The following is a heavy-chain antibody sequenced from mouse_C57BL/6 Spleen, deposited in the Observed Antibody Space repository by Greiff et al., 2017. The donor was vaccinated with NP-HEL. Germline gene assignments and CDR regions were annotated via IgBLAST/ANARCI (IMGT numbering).Heavy chain of an antibody. J-gene: IGHJ2*01. CDR1: GYTFTDHT. CDR3: ARRVGQLRLSYYFDY. V-gene: IGHV1-78*01. Sequence: QVQLQQSDAELVKPGASVKISCKVSGYTFTDHTIHWMKQRPEQGLEWIGYIYPRDGSTKYNEKFKGKATLTADKSSSTAYMQLNSLTSEDSAVYFCARRVGQLRLSYYFDYWGQGTTLTVSS. CDR2: IYPRDGST. D-gene: IGHD3-2*02.